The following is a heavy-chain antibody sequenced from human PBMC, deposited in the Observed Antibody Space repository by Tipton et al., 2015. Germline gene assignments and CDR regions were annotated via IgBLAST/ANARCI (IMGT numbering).Heavy chain of an antibody. V-gene: IGHV4-61*01. D-gene: IGHD2-21*02. J-gene: IGHJ5*02. CDR1: GGSVISGTDY. Sequence: TLSLTCTVSGGSVISGTDYWSWIRQPPGKGLEWIGCIVSGGSTNYNPSLKSRVTISLDTSKNQLSLNLNSVTAADTAVYYCTKFNCGGDCYSYRGWFDPWGQGTLVTVSS. CDR2: IVSGGST. CDR3: TKFNCGGDCYSYRGWFDP.